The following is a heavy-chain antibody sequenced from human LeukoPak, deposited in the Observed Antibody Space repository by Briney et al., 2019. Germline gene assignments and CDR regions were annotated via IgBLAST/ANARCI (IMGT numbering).Heavy chain of an antibody. CDR1: GYTFTSYG. CDR3: ARTAVGATDFDY. V-gene: IGHV1-18*01. J-gene: IGHJ4*02. D-gene: IGHD1-26*01. CDR2: VSAYNGNT. Sequence: ASVKVSCKASGYTFTSYGISWVRQAPGQGLEWMGWVSAYNGNTNYAQKLQGRVTMTTDTSTSTAYMELRSLRSDDTAVYYCARTAVGATDFDYWGQGTLVTVSS.